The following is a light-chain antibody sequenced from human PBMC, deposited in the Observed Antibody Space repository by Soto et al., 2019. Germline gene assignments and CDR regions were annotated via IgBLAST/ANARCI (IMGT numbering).Light chain of an antibody. J-gene: IGLJ1*01. Sequence: QSSLTQPPSASGSPGQSVTISCTGTSSDVGGYNYVSWYQQHPGKAPKLMIYDVSKLPSGVPDRVSGSKSGNTASLTVSGLQAEDEADYYCSSYAGTNIHYVFGTGTKLTVL. CDR2: DVS. V-gene: IGLV2-8*01. CDR3: SSYAGTNIHYV. CDR1: SSDVGGYNY.